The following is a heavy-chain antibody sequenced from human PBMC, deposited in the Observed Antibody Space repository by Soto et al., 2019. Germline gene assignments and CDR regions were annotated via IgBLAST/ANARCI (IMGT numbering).Heavy chain of an antibody. J-gene: IGHJ4*02. CDR2: IHSGGST. V-gene: IGHV3-66*01. CDR3: ANVVSGSIDY. CDR1: GFTVSRNY. Sequence: EVQLVESGGGLVQSGGSLRLSCAASGFTVSRNYMSWVRQAPGKGLEWVSVIHSGGSTYYADSVKGRFTISRDNSKTTLYLQMNSRRAEDKAVYYCANVVSGSIDYWGPGTLVTVSS. D-gene: IGHD3-22*01.